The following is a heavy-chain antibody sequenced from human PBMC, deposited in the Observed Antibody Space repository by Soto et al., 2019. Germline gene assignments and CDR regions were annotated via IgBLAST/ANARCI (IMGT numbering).Heavy chain of an antibody. J-gene: IGHJ3*02. V-gene: IGHV1-24*01. CDR3: AAALLARRGIDAFDI. D-gene: IGHD6-19*01. CDR1: GYTLTELS. Sequence: ASVKVSCKVSGYTLTELSMHWVRQAPGKGLEWMGGSDPGDGETIYAQKFQGRVTMTEDTSTDTAYMELSSLRSEDTAGYYCAAALLARRGIDAFDIWGQGRMVTVSS. CDR2: SDPGDGET.